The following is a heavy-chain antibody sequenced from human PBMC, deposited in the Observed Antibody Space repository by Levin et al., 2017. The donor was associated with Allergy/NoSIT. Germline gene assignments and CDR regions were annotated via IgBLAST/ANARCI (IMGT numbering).Heavy chain of an antibody. D-gene: IGHD4-17*01. V-gene: IGHV4-31*03. CDR2: THYSGTT. Sequence: SQTLSLTCSVSGDSVSGGAYYWSWLRQHPGKGLEWIGYTHYSGTTYYNPSLRSRLTMSVDTSKNQFFMDLRSVTSADTAEYFCARTDYGDYWRNFDYWGQGILVTVSS. J-gene: IGHJ4*02. CDR1: GDSVSGGAYY. CDR3: ARTDYGDYWRNFDY.